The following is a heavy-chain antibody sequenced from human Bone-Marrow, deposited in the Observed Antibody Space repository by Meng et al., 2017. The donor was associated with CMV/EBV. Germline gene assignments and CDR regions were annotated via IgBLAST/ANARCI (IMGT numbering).Heavy chain of an antibody. CDR1: GYTCSSYG. J-gene: IGHJ4*02. Sequence: AQLVQHGDGLTKAGASVKVSCKASGYTCSSYGISWVSQAPGQGLEWVGWISPDNGKTNYAQIFQGRVTMTTDTSTSTAYMELRSLTFSDTAIYYCARVEGIVVVPAIIAASGTHGYWGQGTLVTSPQ. CDR2: ISPDNGKT. CDR3: ARVEGIVVVPAIIAASGTHGY. D-gene: IGHD6-13*01. V-gene: IGHV1-18*01.